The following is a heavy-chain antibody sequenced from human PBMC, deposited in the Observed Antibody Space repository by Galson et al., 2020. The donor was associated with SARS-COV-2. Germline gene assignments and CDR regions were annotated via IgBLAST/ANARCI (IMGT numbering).Heavy chain of an antibody. CDR2: FYQDATS. CDR1: GFSVTRGHF. CDR3: ARHAAECFGGICTHHYFAAMDV. V-gene: IGHV4-38-2*01. J-gene: IGHJ6*02. D-gene: IGHD2-15*01. Sequence: SETLSLTCAVSGFSVTRGHFWAWIRQPPGQGLEWSGNFYQDATSYYNPSLRSRVSISNYTSSNLLSLRLRSVTAADTGVYYCARHAAECFGGICTHHYFAAMDVWGQGTTVIVSS.